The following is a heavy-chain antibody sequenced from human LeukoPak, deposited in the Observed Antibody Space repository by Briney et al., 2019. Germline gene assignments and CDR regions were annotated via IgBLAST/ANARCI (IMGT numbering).Heavy chain of an antibody. V-gene: IGHV3-30-3*01. J-gene: IGHJ6*02. CDR3: ARGAKARDRPSGMDV. CDR2: ISYDGSNK. CDR1: GLTFSNYA. Sequence: GSLRLSCAASGLTFSNYAMNWVRQAPGKGLEWVAVISYDGSNKYYADSVKGRFTISRDNSKNTLYLQMNSLRAEDTAVYYCARGAKARDRPSGMDVWGQGTTVTVSS.